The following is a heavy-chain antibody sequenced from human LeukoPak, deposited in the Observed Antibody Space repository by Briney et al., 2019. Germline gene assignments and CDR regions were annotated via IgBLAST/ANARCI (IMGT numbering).Heavy chain of an antibody. V-gene: IGHV4-59*12. D-gene: IGHD3-10*01. J-gene: IGHJ4*02. CDR3: ARDSGERGSGSYLIAY. CDR1: GGSFSGYY. CDR2: VYYSGST. Sequence: SETLSLTCAVYGGSFSGYYWSWIRQPPGKGLEWIGYVYYSGSTYYNPSLKSRVTISVDTSKNQFSLKLSSVTAADTAVYYCARDSGERGSGSYLIAYWGQGTLVTVSS.